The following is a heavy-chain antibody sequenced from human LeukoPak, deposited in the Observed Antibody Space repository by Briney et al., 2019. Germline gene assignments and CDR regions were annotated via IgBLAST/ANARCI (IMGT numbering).Heavy chain of an antibody. J-gene: IGHJ4*02. Sequence: GGSLRLSCAASGFTFSSYWMSWVRQAPGKGLEWVSAISGSGGSTYYADSVKGRFTISRDNSKNTLYLQMNSLRAEDTAVYYCAKNGPSYYDSSGYPPDYWGQGTLVTVSS. V-gene: IGHV3-23*01. CDR2: ISGSGGST. CDR3: AKNGPSYYDSSGYPPDY. CDR1: GFTFSSYW. D-gene: IGHD3-22*01.